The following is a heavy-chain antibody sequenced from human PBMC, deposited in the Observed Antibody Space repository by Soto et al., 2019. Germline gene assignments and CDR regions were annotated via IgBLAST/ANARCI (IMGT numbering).Heavy chain of an antibody. D-gene: IGHD3-10*01. CDR2: ISSTNNYV. CDR3: ARESGDHTTYIDC. Sequence: PGGAQGLSCAASGFTFARSSMNWGRRALGKGLEWVSSISSTNNYVYYEDSMKCRFTVSRENAKNSVYLEMYSLSAEDTALYYCARESGDHTTYIDCCGKGTLGTVSS. CDR1: GFTFARSS. V-gene: IGHV3-21*01. J-gene: IGHJ4*02.